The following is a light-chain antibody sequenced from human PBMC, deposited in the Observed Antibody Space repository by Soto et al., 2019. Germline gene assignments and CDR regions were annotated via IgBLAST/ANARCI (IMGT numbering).Light chain of an antibody. J-gene: IGKJ1*01. CDR3: QQYTNWPKT. Sequence: EIVLTQSPATLSLSPGERATLSCRASQSVSSYLVWYQQKPGQAPRLLIYGASTRATGIPERFSGSGSGTEFTLTISSLQSEDFAVYYCQQYTNWPKTFGQGTKVDIK. CDR2: GAS. CDR1: QSVSSY. V-gene: IGKV3D-15*01.